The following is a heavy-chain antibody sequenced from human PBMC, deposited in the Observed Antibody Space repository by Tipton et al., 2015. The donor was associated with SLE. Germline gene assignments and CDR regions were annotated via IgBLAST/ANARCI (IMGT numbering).Heavy chain of an antibody. CDR1: GCSLSSTYYWG. Sequence: TLSLTCAVSGCSLSSTYYWGWCWSRRPPGQGLEWIGSMFFSGAAYSNPSLKNPVTISIDASKNHFSLNLSSVTAADTAVYYCARHRGGITIFGVVTLLDNWGQGTLVTVSS. J-gene: IGHJ4*02. V-gene: IGHV4-39*01. CDR3: ARHRGGITIFGVVTLLDN. D-gene: IGHD3-3*01. CDR2: MFFSGAA.